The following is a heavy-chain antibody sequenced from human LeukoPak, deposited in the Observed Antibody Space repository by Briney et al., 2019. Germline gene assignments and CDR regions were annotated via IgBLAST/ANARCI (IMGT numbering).Heavy chain of an antibody. Sequence: GGSLRLSCAASGFTFSSYWMTWVRQAPGKGLEWVANIKQDGSEKYYVDSVKGRFTISRDNAKNSLSLQMNSLRADDTAVYYCAIYPEDIVVVPAASGNYWGQGTLVTVSS. D-gene: IGHD2-2*01. CDR3: AIYPEDIVVVPAASGNY. CDR2: IKQDGSEK. J-gene: IGHJ4*02. CDR1: GFTFSSYW. V-gene: IGHV3-7*03.